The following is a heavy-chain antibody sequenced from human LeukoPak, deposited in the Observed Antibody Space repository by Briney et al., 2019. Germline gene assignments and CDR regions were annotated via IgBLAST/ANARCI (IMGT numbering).Heavy chain of an antibody. V-gene: IGHV3-11*01. CDR1: GFTFSDWY. J-gene: IGHJ3*02. CDR3: ARPCGGDCSFLDI. D-gene: IGHD2-21*01. Sequence: GGSLRLSCAASGFTFSDWYMNWVRQAPGKGLEWISCIGTSSTNTHYADSVKGRFTISRDNTKNSVHLQLKNVRAEGTAVYYCARPCGGDCSFLDIWGQGTMVTVSS. CDR2: IGTSSTNT.